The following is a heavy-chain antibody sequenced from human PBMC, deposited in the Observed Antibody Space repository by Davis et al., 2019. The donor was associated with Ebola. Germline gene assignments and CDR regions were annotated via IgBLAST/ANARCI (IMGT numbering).Heavy chain of an antibody. CDR3: ASRPMTTDAFDI. Sequence: KVSCKASGYTFTNSWIGWVRQMPGKGLEWMGRIDPSDSYTNYSPSFQGHVTISADKSISTAYLQWSSLKASDTAMYYCASRPMTTDAFDIWGQGTMVTVSS. CDR1: GYTFTNSW. J-gene: IGHJ3*02. D-gene: IGHD4-17*01. V-gene: IGHV5-10-1*01. CDR2: IDPSDSYT.